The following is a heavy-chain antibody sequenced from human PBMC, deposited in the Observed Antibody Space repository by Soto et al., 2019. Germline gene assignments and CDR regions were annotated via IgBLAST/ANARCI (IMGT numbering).Heavy chain of an antibody. Sequence: PSETLSLTCAVYGGSFSGYYWSWIRQPPGKGLEWIGEINHSGSTNYNPSLKSRVTISVDTSKNQFSLKLSSVTAADTAVYYCARGSGVSGSPPHYYYYYYGMDVWGQGTTVTVYS. V-gene: IGHV4-34*01. CDR1: GGSFSGYY. J-gene: IGHJ6*02. CDR2: INHSGST. CDR3: ARGSGVSGSPPHYYYYYYGMDV. D-gene: IGHD1-26*01.